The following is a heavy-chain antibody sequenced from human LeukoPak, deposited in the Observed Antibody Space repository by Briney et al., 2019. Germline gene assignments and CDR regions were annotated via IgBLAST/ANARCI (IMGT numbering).Heavy chain of an antibody. CDR1: GFTFTGSA. CDR2: IRGIGGTT. Sequence: GGSLRLSCGASGFTFTGSAMSWVRQAPGKGLEWVSGIRGIGGTTYYADSVKGRFTSSRDNSKNTLYLQMNSLRVEDTAVYYCAKRGSEVGETVAPGDYWGQGTLVTVSS. CDR3: AKRGSEVGETVAPGDY. D-gene: IGHD1-26*01. J-gene: IGHJ4*02. V-gene: IGHV3-23*01.